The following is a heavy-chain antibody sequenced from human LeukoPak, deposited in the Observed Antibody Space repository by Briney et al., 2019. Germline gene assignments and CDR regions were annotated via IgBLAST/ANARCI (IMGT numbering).Heavy chain of an antibody. CDR3: ARVGLRYCSSTSCRDFDY. Sequence: ASVKVSCKASGYTFTSYDINWVRQATGQGLEWMGWINPNSGNTGYAQKFQGRVTMTRNTSISTAYMELSSLRSEDTAVYYCARVGLRYCSSTSCRDFDYWGQGTLVTVSS. CDR1: GYTFTSYD. D-gene: IGHD2-2*01. CDR2: INPNSGNT. V-gene: IGHV1-8*01. J-gene: IGHJ4*02.